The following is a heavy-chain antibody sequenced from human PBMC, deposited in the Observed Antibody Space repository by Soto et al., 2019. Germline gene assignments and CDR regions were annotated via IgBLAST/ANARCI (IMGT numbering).Heavy chain of an antibody. Sequence: QVQLVESGGGVVQPGRSLRLSCAASGFTFSSYGMHWVRQAPGKGLEWVAVISYDGSNKYYADSVKGRFTISRDNSKNTLYLQMNSLRAEDTAVYYCAKTHTVGPTVYGMDVWGQGTTVTVSS. CDR3: AKTHTVGPTVYGMDV. D-gene: IGHD1-26*01. CDR1: GFTFSSYG. V-gene: IGHV3-30*18. J-gene: IGHJ6*02. CDR2: ISYDGSNK.